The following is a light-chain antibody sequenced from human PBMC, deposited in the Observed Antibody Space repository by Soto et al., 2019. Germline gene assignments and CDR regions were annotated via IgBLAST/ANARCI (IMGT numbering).Light chain of an antibody. CDR3: QQSYSTPWT. J-gene: IGKJ1*01. CDR1: QDIRHY. V-gene: IGKV1-39*01. CDR2: AAS. Sequence: DIQMTQPPSSLSASVGDRVTITCQASQDIRHYLNWYQQKPGKAPKLLIYAASSLQSGVPSRFSGSGSGTDFTLTISSLQPEDFATYYCQQSYSTPWTFGQGTKVEIK.